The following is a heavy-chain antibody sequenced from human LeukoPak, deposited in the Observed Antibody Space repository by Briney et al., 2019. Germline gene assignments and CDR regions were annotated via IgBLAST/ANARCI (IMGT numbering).Heavy chain of an antibody. CDR3: AKDTRRYYYDSSGCAFDI. J-gene: IGHJ3*02. CDR1: GFTFDDYA. D-gene: IGHD3-22*01. Sequence: GGSLRLSCAASGFTFDDYAMHWVRQAPGKGLEWVSGISWNSGSIGYADSVKGQFTISRDNAKNSLYLQMNSLRAEDMALYYCAKDTRRYYYDSSGCAFDIWGQGTMVTVSS. V-gene: IGHV3-9*03. CDR2: ISWNSGSI.